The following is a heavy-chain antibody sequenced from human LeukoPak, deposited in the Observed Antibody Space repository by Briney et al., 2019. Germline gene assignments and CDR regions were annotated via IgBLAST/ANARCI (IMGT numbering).Heavy chain of an antibody. V-gene: IGHV3-74*01. CDR1: GFSFSSHW. J-gene: IGHJ4*02. CDR2: IDSDGTRT. D-gene: IGHD6-13*01. Sequence: GGSLRLSCAASGFSFSSHWMHWVRHAPGKGLVWVSHIDSDGTRTTYGDSAKGRFTISRDNTKNTLYLQMTSLRDDDTAIYYCARGTAATAGIDFWGQGALVTVSS. CDR3: ARGTAATAGIDF.